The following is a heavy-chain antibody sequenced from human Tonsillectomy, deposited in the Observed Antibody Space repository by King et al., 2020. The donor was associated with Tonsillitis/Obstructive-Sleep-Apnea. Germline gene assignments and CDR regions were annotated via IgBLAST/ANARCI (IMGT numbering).Heavy chain of an antibody. CDR1: GYTFTTYG. J-gene: IGHJ6*02. Sequence: QLVQSGAEVKKPGASVKVSCKASGYTFTTYGISWVRQAPGQGLEWMGWISAYNGNTDYEQKLQGSVIMTTDTSTSTAYMELRSLRSDDTAVYYCARDGSGYYASNGMDVWGQGTTVTVSS. CDR2: ISAYNGNT. D-gene: IGHD3-22*01. V-gene: IGHV1-18*01. CDR3: ARDGSGYYASNGMDV.